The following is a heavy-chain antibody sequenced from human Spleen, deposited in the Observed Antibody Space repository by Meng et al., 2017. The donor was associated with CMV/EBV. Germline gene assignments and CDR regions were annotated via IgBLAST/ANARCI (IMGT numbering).Heavy chain of an antibody. D-gene: IGHD3-22*01. J-gene: IGHJ3*02. CDR3: ARDLTYFYDSSTYGGAFDI. CDR2: IRSSGVII. Sequence: FSDYYMSWIRQAPGKGLEWISYIRSSGVIIYYADSVKGRFTISRDNAKNSLYLQMNSLRAEDTAVYYCARDLTYFYDSSTYGGAFDIWGQGTMVTVSS. CDR1: FSDYY. V-gene: IGHV3-11*01.